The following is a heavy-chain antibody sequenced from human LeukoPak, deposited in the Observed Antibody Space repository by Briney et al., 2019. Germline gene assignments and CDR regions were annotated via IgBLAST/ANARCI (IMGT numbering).Heavy chain of an antibody. D-gene: IGHD2-21*01. Sequence: TGGSLRLSCAASGFTFSSYGMHWVRQAPGKGLEWVAFIRYDGSNKYYADSVKGRFTISRDNSKNTLYLQMNSLRAEDTAVYYCARAPQTYLEDWGQGTLVTVSS. CDR2: IRYDGSNK. V-gene: IGHV3-30*02. J-gene: IGHJ4*02. CDR3: ARAPQTYLED. CDR1: GFTFSSYG.